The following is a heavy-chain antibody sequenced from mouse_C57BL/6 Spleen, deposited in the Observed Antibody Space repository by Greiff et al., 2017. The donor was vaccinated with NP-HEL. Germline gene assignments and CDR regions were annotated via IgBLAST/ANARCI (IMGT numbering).Heavy chain of an antibody. Sequence: EVQRVESGGGLVQPKGSLKLSCAASGFTFNTYAMHWVRQAPGKGLEWVARIRSKSSNYATYYADSVKDRFTISRDDSQSMLYLQMNNLKTEDTAMYYCVRGGITTVVADYWGQGTTLTVSS. CDR1: GFTFNTYA. V-gene: IGHV10-3*01. CDR3: VRGGITTVVADY. J-gene: IGHJ2*01. D-gene: IGHD1-1*01. CDR2: IRSKSSNYAT.